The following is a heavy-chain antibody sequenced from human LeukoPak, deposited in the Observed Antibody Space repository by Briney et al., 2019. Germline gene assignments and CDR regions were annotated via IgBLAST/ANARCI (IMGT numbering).Heavy chain of an antibody. CDR2: NSPSGGST. J-gene: IGHJ4*02. CDR3: AKGRPYDYVWGTYRTGFDY. D-gene: IGHD3-16*02. Sequence: GRSLRLSCAASGFTFSSYAMSWVRQAPGERLEWVSDNSPSGGSTYYADSVKGRFTISRDNSKNTLYLQMNSLRAEDTAVYYCAKGRPYDYVWGTYRTGFDYWGQGTLVTVSS. V-gene: IGHV3-23*01. CDR1: GFTFSSYA.